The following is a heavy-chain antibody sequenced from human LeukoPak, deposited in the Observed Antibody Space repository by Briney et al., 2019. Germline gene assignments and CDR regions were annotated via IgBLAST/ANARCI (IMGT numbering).Heavy chain of an antibody. CDR1: GFTFSSYA. CDR3: AKSLSTTVTAFDY. V-gene: IGHV3-23*01. CDR2: ISGSGGST. J-gene: IGHJ4*02. Sequence: PGGSLKLSCAASGFTFSSYAMSWVRHAPGKGLEWVSAISGSGGSTYYADSVKGRFTISRDNSKNTLYLQMNSLRAEDTAVYYCAKSLSTTVTAFDYWGQGTLVTVSS. D-gene: IGHD4-17*01.